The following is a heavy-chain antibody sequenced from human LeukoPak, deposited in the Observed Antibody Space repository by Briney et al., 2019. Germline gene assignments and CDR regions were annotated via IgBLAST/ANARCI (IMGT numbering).Heavy chain of an antibody. CDR1: GGSISTYY. CDR3: GRVEMPYAFDI. CDR2: IYYSGST. D-gene: IGHD1-1*01. J-gene: IGHJ3*02. Sequence: SETLSLTCTVSGGSISTYYWSWLRQPPGKGLEWIGYIYYSGSTKYNPSLKSRVTISVDTSKNQFSLKLSSVTAADTAVYYCGRVEMPYAFDIGAQGTMSTF. V-gene: IGHV4-59*01.